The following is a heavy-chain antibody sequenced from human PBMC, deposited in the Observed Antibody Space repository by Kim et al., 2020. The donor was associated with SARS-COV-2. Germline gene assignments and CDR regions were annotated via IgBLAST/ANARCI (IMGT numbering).Heavy chain of an antibody. D-gene: IGHD3-10*01. Sequence: SGTGRLTITRDNSKNTLYLQMNSLRAEDTAVYYCAKDVLLSEVGAFDIWGQGTMVTVSS. CDR3: AKDVLLSEVGAFDI. J-gene: IGHJ3*02. V-gene: IGHV3-23*01.